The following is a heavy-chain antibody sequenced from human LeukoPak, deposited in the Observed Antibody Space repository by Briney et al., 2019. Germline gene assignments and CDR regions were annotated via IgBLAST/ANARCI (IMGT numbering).Heavy chain of an antibody. J-gene: IGHJ4*03. V-gene: IGHV4-31*03. D-gene: IGHD3-22*01. CDR2: IYYSGST. CDR3: ARVSPDDSSGYYSIFDY. Sequence: SETLSLTCTVSGGSISSGGYYWSWIRQHPGKGLEWIGYIYYSGSTYYNPSLKSRVTISVDTSKNQFSLKLSSVTAADTAVYYCARVSPDDSSGYYSIFDYWGQGTTVTVSS. CDR1: GGSISSGGYY.